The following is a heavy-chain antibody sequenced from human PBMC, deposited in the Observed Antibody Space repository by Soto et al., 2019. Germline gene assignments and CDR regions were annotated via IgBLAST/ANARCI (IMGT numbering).Heavy chain of an antibody. J-gene: IGHJ4*02. CDR2: ISGSGGST. CDR3: AKEGGYCSSTSCYGRVYY. D-gene: IGHD2-2*03. V-gene: IGHV3-23*01. CDR1: GFTFGSYA. Sequence: EVQLLESGGGLVQPGGSLRLSWAASGFTFGSYAMSWVRQAPGKGLEWVSAISGSGGSTYYADSVKGRFAISRDNSKNTLYLQMNSLRAEDTAVYYCAKEGGYCSSTSCYGRVYYWGQGTLVTVSS.